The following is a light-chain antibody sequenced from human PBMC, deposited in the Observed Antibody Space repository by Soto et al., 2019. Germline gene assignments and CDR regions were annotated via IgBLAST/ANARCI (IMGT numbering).Light chain of an antibody. V-gene: IGLV2-14*01. CDR1: SSDIGSYNY. CDR3: SSYRSSSTPYV. Sequence: QSVLTQPASVSGSPGQSITISCTGTSSDIGSYNYVSWYQQHPGKAPKLMIYAVSNRPSGVSNRFSGSKSGNTSSLTISGLQAEDEADYYCSSYRSSSTPYVFGTGTKVTVL. J-gene: IGLJ1*01. CDR2: AVS.